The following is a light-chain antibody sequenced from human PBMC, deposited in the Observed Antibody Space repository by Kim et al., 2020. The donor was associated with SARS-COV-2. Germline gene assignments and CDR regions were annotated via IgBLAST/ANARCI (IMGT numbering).Light chain of an antibody. J-gene: IGKJ4*01. Sequence: SQGERATLSCRASQRVSSNLAWYQQKPGQAPRLLIYGASTRATGIPARFSGSGSGTEFTLTISSLQSEDFAVYYCQQYNNWPPLTFGGGTKVDIK. CDR2: GAS. V-gene: IGKV3-15*01. CDR1: QRVSSN. CDR3: QQYNNWPPLT.